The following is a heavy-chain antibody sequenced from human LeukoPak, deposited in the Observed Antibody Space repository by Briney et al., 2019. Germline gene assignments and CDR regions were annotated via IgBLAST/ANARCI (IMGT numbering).Heavy chain of an antibody. CDR3: ARDLKTDGYNYDYFDY. CDR2: ISYDGSNE. J-gene: IGHJ4*02. Sequence: PGRSLRLSCAASGFTFRTYAMHWVRQAPGKGLEWVAAISYDGSNELYADDSVKGRFTISRDNSKNTLYLQMNSLRAEDTAVYYCARDLKTDGYNYDYFDYWGQGTLVTVSS. D-gene: IGHD5-24*01. V-gene: IGHV3-30-3*01. CDR1: GFTFRTYA.